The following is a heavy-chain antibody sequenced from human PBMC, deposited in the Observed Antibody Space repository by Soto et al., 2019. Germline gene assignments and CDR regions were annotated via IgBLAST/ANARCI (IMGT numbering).Heavy chain of an antibody. CDR2: LGWDSGGI. CDR1: GFRFDGHA. D-gene: IGHD1-26*01. V-gene: IGHV3-9*01. CDR3: ARLRYSDGTGNFDY. Sequence: EVQLVESGGGLVQPGRSLRISCVGSGFRFDGHAKHWVRQSPEKDLEWVSGLGWDSGGIDYADFGKGRFTISRDNAKNSLYLQMNSLRAEDTAFYYCARLRYSDGTGNFDYWGQGTLVTVSS. J-gene: IGHJ4*02.